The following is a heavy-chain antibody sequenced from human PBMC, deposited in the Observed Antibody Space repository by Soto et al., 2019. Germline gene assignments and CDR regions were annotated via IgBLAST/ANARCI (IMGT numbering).Heavy chain of an antibody. J-gene: IGHJ3*02. Sequence: ASVKVSCKVSGYTLTELSMHWVRQAPGKRLEWMGGFDPEDGETIYAQKFQGRVTMTEDTSTDTAYMELSSLRSEDTAVYYCATVPIVGATKDAFDIWGQGTMVTVSS. CDR2: FDPEDGET. V-gene: IGHV1-24*01. D-gene: IGHD1-26*01. CDR1: GYTLTELS. CDR3: ATVPIVGATKDAFDI.